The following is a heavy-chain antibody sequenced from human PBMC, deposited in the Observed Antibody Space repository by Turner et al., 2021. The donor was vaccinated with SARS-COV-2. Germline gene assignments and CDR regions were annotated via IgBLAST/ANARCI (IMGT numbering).Heavy chain of an antibody. Sequence: QVQLQESGPGPVTPSETLSLTCSVSCGSLSFCYWNWIRKPAGMGLEWIGYSFPGGGGNYNPSLGSGVTMSVDTSKNQFSLELTSVTAADTAVYYCERGMSRQNLGNGLDPWGQGTLVIVSS. D-gene: IGHD6-25*01. CDR3: ERGMSRQNLGNGLDP. CDR2: SFPGGGG. CDR1: CGSLSFCY. V-gene: IGHV4-4*07. J-gene: IGHJ5*02.